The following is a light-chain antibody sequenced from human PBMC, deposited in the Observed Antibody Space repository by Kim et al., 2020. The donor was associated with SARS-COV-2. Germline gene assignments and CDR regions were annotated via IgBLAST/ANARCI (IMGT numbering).Light chain of an antibody. CDR3: QVWDSSSDHWV. J-gene: IGLJ3*02. CDR2: YDS. Sequence: APGKPARITCGGNNIGGKSVHWYQQKPGQAPVLVIYYDSDRPSGIPERFSGSNSGNTATLTISRVEAGDEADYYCQVWDSSSDHWVFGGGTQLTVL. CDR1: NIGGKS. V-gene: IGLV3-21*04.